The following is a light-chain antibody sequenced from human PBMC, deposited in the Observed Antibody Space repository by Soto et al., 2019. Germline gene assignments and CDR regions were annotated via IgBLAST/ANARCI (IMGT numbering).Light chain of an antibody. CDR2: LNSDGSH. V-gene: IGLV4-69*01. Sequence: QSVLTQSPSASASLGASVKLTCTLSSGHSNYVIAWHQQQPEKGPRYLMKLNSDGSHSKGDGIPDRFSGSSSGAERYLTISSLQSEGEADYYCQTWDTGIRVFGGGTKVTVL. J-gene: IGLJ2*01. CDR3: QTWDTGIRV. CDR1: SGHSNYV.